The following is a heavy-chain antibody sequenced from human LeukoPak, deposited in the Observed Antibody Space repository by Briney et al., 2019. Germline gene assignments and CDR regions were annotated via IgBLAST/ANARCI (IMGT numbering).Heavy chain of an antibody. V-gene: IGHV4-59*06. J-gene: IGHJ3*02. CDR3: ARYCSSTSCPQDAFDI. CDR1: GGSISSYY. CDR2: IYYSGNT. D-gene: IGHD2-2*01. Sequence: SETLSLTCTVSGGSISSYYWSWIRQPAGKGLEWIGYIYYSGNTYYNTSVKSRVTISVDTSKKQFSLRLTSVTAADTAVYYCARYCSSTSCPQDAFDIWGQGTMVTVSS.